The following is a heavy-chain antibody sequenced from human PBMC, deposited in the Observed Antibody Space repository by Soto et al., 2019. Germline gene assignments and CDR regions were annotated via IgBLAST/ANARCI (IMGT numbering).Heavy chain of an antibody. Sequence: QVQLVESGGGLVKPGGSLRLSCAASGFTFRDYYMSWIRQAPGKGLAWVSYLSSSGSTIYYADSVKGRFTISRDNAKNSLYRKINSLRAEDTAVYYCATIGCYDFMMFDYWGQGTLVTVS. D-gene: IGHD3-3*01. J-gene: IGHJ4*02. CDR2: LSSSGSTI. CDR3: ATIGCYDFMMFDY. CDR1: GFTFRDYY. V-gene: IGHV3-11*01.